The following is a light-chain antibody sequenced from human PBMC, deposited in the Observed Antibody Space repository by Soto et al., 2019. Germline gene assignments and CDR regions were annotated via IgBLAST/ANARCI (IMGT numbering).Light chain of an antibody. V-gene: IGKV1-5*01. J-gene: IGKJ1*01. Sequence: IQMTQSPSTLSTYVGDRVTITCRASQSLSSRLAWYQQIPGEAPKLLIYDAFSLQSGVPSRFSGSGSGTEFSLTISSLQPDDFATYYCQQYNSYPWTFGQGTKVDIK. CDR3: QQYNSYPWT. CDR2: DAF. CDR1: QSLSSR.